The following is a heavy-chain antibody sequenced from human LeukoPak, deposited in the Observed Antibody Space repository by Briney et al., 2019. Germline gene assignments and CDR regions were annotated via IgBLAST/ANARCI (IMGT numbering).Heavy chain of an antibody. CDR1: GYTLTGYY. CDR2: INPNSGGT. Sequence: ASVKVSCKASGYTLTGYYMHWVRQAPGQGLEWMGWINPNSGGTNYAQKFQGRVTMTRDTSISTAHMELSRLRSDDTAVYYCARDPGLYCSSTSCYRDYYYGMDVWGQGTTVTVSS. V-gene: IGHV1-2*02. J-gene: IGHJ6*02. D-gene: IGHD2-2*02. CDR3: ARDPGLYCSSTSCYRDYYYGMDV.